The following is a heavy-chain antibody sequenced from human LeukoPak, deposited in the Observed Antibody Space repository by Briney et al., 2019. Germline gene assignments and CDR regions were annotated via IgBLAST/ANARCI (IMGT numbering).Heavy chain of an antibody. CDR3: AKDRAIWFGELSYYFDY. D-gene: IGHD3-10*01. Sequence: GRSLRLSCAASGFTFSSYGMHWVRQAPGKGLEWVAVISYDGSNKYYADSVKGRFTISRDNSKNTLYLQMNRLRAEDTAVYYCAKDRAIWFGELSYYFDYWGQGTLVTVSS. V-gene: IGHV3-30*18. CDR2: ISYDGSNK. CDR1: GFTFSSYG. J-gene: IGHJ4*02.